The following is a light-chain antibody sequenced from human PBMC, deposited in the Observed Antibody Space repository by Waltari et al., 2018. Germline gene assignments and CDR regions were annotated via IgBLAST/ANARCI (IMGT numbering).Light chain of an antibody. CDR1: SSDVGGFDS. J-gene: IGLJ2*01. CDR3: SSFAGSSQML. CDR2: EVS. Sequence: QSALTQPPSASGSPGQSVPISCTGTSSDVGGFDSVSWYQQHPGNGPRLIIYEVSKRPAGVPDRFSGSKSGNTASLTVSGLQVEDEADYYCSSFAGSSQMLFGGGTKLTVL. V-gene: IGLV2-8*01.